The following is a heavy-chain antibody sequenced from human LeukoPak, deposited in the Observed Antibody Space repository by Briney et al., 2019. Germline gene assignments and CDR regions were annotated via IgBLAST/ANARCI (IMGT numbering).Heavy chain of an antibody. Sequence: SETLSLTCAVSGGSISSSNWWSWVRQPPGKGLEWIGEINHSGSTNYNPSLKSRVTISVDTSKNQFSLKLSSVTAADTAVYYCARRIAAVRSRAFDIWGQGTMVTVSS. J-gene: IGHJ3*02. V-gene: IGHV4-4*02. D-gene: IGHD6-13*01. CDR1: GGSISSSNW. CDR3: ARRIAAVRSRAFDI. CDR2: INHSGST.